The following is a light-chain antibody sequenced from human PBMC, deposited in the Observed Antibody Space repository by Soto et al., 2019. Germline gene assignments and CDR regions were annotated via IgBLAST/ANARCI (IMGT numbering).Light chain of an antibody. CDR3: QQCHDWPLT. V-gene: IGKV3-15*01. J-gene: IGKJ2*01. CDR1: QSISGE. Sequence: EIVMTQSPATLSVSPGERATLSCRASQSISGELAWYQQRPGQPPRLLIYGVSTRATGVPDRFSGSGSGADFALTISGLQSEDFAVYYCQQCHDWPLTCGQGTRLDI. CDR2: GVS.